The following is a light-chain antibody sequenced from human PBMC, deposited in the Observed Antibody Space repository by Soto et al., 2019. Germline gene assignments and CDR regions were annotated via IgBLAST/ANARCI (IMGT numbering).Light chain of an antibody. J-gene: IGKJ1*01. Sequence: EIVMTQSPVTLSVSPGERATLSCRASQSINNNLAWYQQKPGQAPSLLIYGAFTRATGIPARFSGTGSGTEFTLTISSPQSEDFALYYCQQYNDWPRTFGQGTKVDIK. CDR3: QQYNDWPRT. CDR1: QSINNN. V-gene: IGKV3-15*01. CDR2: GAF.